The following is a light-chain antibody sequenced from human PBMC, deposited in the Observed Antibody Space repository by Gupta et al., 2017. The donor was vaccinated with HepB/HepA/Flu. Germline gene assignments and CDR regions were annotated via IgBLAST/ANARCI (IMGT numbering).Light chain of an antibody. CDR1: QSVSSSY. J-gene: IGKJ2*01. Sequence: EIVLTQSPGTLSLSPGERATLSCRASQSVSSSYLAWYQQKPGQAPRLLIYGASSRATGIPDRFSGSGSGTXFTLTIXRLEPEDFAVYYCQQDGSSPYTFGXGTKLEIK. V-gene: IGKV3-20*01. CDR3: QQDGSSPYT. CDR2: GAS.